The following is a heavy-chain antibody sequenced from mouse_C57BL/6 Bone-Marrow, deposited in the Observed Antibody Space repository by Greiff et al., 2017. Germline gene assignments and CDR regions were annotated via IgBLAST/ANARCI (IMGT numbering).Heavy chain of an antibody. CDR3: ARDDGSSYWYFDV. CDR1: GYTFTSYD. Sequence: VKLVESGPELVKPGASVKLSCKASGYTFTSYDINWVKQRPGQGLEWIGWIYPRDGSTKYNEKFKGKATLTVDPSSSTAYMELHSLTSEDSAVYCCARDDGSSYWYFDVWGTGTTVTVSS. D-gene: IGHD1-1*01. V-gene: IGHV1-85*01. CDR2: IYPRDGST. J-gene: IGHJ1*03.